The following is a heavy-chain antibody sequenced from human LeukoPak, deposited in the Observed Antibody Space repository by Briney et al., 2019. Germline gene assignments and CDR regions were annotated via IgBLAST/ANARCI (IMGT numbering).Heavy chain of an antibody. CDR3: LRSYRCHFDY. CDR1: GFTFSSYW. J-gene: IGHJ4*02. V-gene: IGHV3-7*05. Sequence: GGSLRLSCAASGFTFSSYWMTWVRQAPGKGLEWVAHIKQDGSEKYYVDSVKGRFTISRDNAKNSLYLQMNSLRAEDTAVYFCLRSYRCHFDYWGQGTLVTVSS. D-gene: IGHD3-16*02. CDR2: IKQDGSEK.